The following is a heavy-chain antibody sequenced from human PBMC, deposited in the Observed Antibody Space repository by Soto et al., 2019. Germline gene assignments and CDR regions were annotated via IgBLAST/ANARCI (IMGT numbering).Heavy chain of an antibody. CDR1: GFTFSDYG. D-gene: IGHD1-26*01. CDR2: ISGSGST. J-gene: IGHJ5*02. Sequence: PGWSLRLSFASSGFTFSDYGMSWVRQAPGKGLEWVSAISGSGSTFYADSVKGRFTISRDNSKNTLYLQMNSLRAEDTAVYYCAKDYLRWAQSWGQGTLVTVSS. CDR3: AKDYLRWAQS. V-gene: IGHV3-23*01.